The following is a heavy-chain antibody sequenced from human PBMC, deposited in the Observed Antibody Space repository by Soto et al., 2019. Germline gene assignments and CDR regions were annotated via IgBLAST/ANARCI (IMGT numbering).Heavy chain of an antibody. CDR1: GYTFTDYY. D-gene: IGHD4-17*01. Sequence: GASVKVSCKAAGYTFTDYYLHWVRQAPGQDLEWMGWINPNGGTRNSAQKFQGRVTMTRDTSISTAYMELSNLNYDDTAAYSCVRSEMTTLTNFAYWGQGTQVTVSS. CDR2: INPNGGTR. V-gene: IGHV1-2*02. CDR3: VRSEMTTLTNFAY. J-gene: IGHJ4*02.